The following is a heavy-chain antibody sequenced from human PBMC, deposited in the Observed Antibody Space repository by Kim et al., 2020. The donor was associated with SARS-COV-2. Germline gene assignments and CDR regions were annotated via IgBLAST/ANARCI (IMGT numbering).Heavy chain of an antibody. D-gene: IGHD3-16*01. Sequence: GGSLRLSCAASGFTFSNYAMHWVRQPPGKGLEWVAFISSDGSKTYYEDSVKGRFTISRDNSKNMVYLQMNSLRDEDTTVYYCAREWGSWGQGTLVTVSS. CDR3: AREWGS. J-gene: IGHJ5*02. CDR2: ISSDGSKT. V-gene: IGHV3-30-3*01. CDR1: GFTFSNYA.